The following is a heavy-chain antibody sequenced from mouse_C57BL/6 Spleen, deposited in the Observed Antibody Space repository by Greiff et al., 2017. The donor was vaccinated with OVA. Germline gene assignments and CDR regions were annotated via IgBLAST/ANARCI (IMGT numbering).Heavy chain of an antibody. Sequence: VQLQQSGPELVKPGASVKLSCKASGYTFTSYDINWVKQRPGQGLEWIGWIYPRDGSTKYNEKFKGKATLTVDTSSGTAYMELHSLPSEDSAVYFCASDVYYSIWGFGDWGQGALVSVSA. J-gene: IGHJ3*01. V-gene: IGHV1-85*01. CDR3: ASDVYYSIWGFGD. D-gene: IGHD2-5*01. CDR2: IYPRDGST. CDR1: GYTFTSYD.